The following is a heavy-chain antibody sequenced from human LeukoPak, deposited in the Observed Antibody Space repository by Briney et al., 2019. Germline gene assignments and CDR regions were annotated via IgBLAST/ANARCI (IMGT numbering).Heavy chain of an antibody. Sequence: GGSLRLSCAASGFTFSSYAMHWVRQAPGKGLEWVSSISSGSTYMYYADSVKGRFTISRDNAKNSVYLQMNSLRAEDTAVYYCAREPGPAALPVDYWGQGTLVTVSS. V-gene: IGHV3-21*01. D-gene: IGHD2-2*01. CDR3: AREPGPAALPVDY. CDR1: GFTFSSYA. J-gene: IGHJ4*02. CDR2: ISSGSTYM.